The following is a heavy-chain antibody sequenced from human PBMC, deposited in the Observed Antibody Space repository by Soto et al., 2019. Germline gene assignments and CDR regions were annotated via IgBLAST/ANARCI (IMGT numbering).Heavy chain of an antibody. V-gene: IGHV3-74*01. CDR1: GFTFSSYW. J-gene: IGHJ4*02. CDR3: AKDLTSLITMPQDY. Sequence: PGGSLRLSCAASGFTFSSYWMHWVRQAPGKGLVWVSRINSDGSSTSYADSVKGRFTISRDNAKNTLYLQMNSLRAEDTALYYCAKDLTSLITMPQDYWGQGTLVTVSS. CDR2: INSDGSST. D-gene: IGHD3-10*01.